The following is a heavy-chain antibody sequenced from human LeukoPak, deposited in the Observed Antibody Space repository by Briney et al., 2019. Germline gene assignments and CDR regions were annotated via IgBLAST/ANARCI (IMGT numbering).Heavy chain of an antibody. V-gene: IGHV3-30*18. D-gene: IGHD6-19*01. CDR1: GFTFSSYG. Sequence: GGSLRLSCAASGFTFSSYGMHWVRQAPGKGLEWVAVISYDGNNKYYADSVKGRFTISRDNSKNTLYLQMGNLRAEDTAVYYCAKYQRQWLPKGGFDYWGQGTLVTVSS. J-gene: IGHJ4*02. CDR3: AKYQRQWLPKGGFDY. CDR2: ISYDGNNK.